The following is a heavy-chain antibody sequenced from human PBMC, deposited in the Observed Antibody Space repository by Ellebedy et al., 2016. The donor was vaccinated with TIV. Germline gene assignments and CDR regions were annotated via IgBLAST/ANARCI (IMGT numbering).Heavy chain of an antibody. V-gene: IGHV1-69*13. J-gene: IGHJ4*02. CDR1: GGSFSSYA. D-gene: IGHD1-7*01. CDR2: IIPIFGAT. CDR3: ARAAQRSATTKYFDY. Sequence: SVKVSCKASGGSFSSYAISWVRQPPRQGLEWMGGIIPIFGATNYAQRFQGRVTINADDSTSPVHKELGSLRSEGTAVYYCARAAQRSATTKYFDYWGLGTLVTGPS.